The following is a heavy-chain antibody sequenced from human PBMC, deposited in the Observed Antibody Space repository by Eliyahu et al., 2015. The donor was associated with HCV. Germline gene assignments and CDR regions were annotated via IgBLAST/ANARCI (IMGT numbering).Heavy chain of an antibody. J-gene: IGHJ4*02. CDR3: ARASDY. CDR2: IRSKPYGGTT. V-gene: IGHV3-49*03. Sequence: EVQLVESGGGLVQPGRSLRLSCTASGFTFGDYAMNWVGFIRSKPYGGTTEYAASVKGRFTISRDDSKSIAYLQMNSLKTEDTAVYYCARASDYWGQGTLVTVSS. CDR1: GFTFGDYA.